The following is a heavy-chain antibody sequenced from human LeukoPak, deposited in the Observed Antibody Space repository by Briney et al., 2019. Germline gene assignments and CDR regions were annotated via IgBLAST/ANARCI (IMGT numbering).Heavy chain of an antibody. CDR3: TTSRTVYYYDSSGYYPPYYFDY. Sequence: GSLRLSCAASGFTFSNAWMSWVRQAPGKGLEWVGRIKSKTDVGTTDYAAPVKGRFTISRDDSKNTLYLQMNSLKTEDTAVYYCTTSRTVYYYDSSGYYPPYYFDYWGQGTLVTVSS. V-gene: IGHV3-15*01. D-gene: IGHD3-22*01. CDR2: IKSKTDVGTT. J-gene: IGHJ4*02. CDR1: GFTFSNAW.